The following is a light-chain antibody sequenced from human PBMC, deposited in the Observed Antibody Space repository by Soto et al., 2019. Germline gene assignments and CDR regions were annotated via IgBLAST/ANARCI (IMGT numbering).Light chain of an antibody. J-gene: IGKJ1*01. V-gene: IGKV1-12*01. CDR1: QDISSW. CDR3: QQTNSFPRT. Sequence: DIQMTPSPSSVSASVVDRVTITCRASQDISSWLAWYQQKPGKAPNLLIYAASSLQSGVPSRFSGSGSGTDFTLTINSLQPEDIATYYCQQTNSFPRTFGQGTKVDIK. CDR2: AAS.